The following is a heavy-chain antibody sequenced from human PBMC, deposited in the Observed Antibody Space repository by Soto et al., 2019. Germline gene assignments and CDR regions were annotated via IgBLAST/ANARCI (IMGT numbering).Heavy chain of an antibody. CDR2: XXSXXNXXXX. CDR1: GFTLSGSV. D-gene: IGHD5-12*01. CDR3: SRPGYSNYDSDY. Sequence: GSLRLSCAASGFTLSGSVIDWVRQPSGKGLEWVGRXXSXXNXXXXXYXXSVRGRFTISGDDSKNTAYLQMNSLKTEDTAVYYCSRPGYSNYDSDYWGQGTLVTVSS. J-gene: IGHJ4*02. V-gene: IGHV3-73*01.